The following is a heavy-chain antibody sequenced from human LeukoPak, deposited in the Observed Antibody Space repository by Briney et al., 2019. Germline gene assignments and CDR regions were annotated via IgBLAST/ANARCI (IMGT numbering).Heavy chain of an antibody. CDR3: ARGNVRFLEWSDWFDP. J-gene: IGHJ5*02. CDR2: IIPIFGIA. Sequence: ASVTVSCKASGGTFSSYAISWVRQAPGQGLEWMGRIIPIFGIANYDQKFKGRVTITTDESTSTAYMELSSLRSEDTAVYYCARGNVRFLEWSDWFDPWGQGTLVTVSS. CDR1: GGTFSSYA. D-gene: IGHD3-3*01. V-gene: IGHV1-69*05.